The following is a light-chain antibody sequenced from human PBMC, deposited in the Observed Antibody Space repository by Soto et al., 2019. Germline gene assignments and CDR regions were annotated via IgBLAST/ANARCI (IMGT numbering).Light chain of an antibody. CDR3: SSYTSSSTLV. CDR1: SSDVGGYNY. Sequence: HSVLTQPASVSGSPGQSITISCTGTSSDVGGYNYVSWYQQHPGKAPKLMIYDVDSRPSGVSNRFSGSKSGNTASLTISGLQAEDEADYYCSSYTSSSTLVFGGGTKVTVL. CDR2: DVD. J-gene: IGLJ2*01. V-gene: IGLV2-14*01.